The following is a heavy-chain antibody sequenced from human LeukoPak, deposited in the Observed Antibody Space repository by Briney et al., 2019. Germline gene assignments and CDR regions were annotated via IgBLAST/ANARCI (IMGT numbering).Heavy chain of an antibody. CDR2: ISAGGGTT. D-gene: IGHD4-11*01. CDR3: AKEGSGSTVTTSADY. V-gene: IGHV3-23*01. CDR1: GFTFRSYA. Sequence: TGGSLRLSCAASGFTFRSYAMSWVRQAPGKGLEWVSSISAGGGTTRYADSVKGRFTISRDNSKNTLYLQMNSLRAEDTAVYYCAKEGSGSTVTTSADYWGQGTLVTVSS. J-gene: IGHJ4*02.